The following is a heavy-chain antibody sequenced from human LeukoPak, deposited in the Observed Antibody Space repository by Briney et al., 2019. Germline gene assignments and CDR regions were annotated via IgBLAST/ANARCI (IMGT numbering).Heavy chain of an antibody. CDR3: ARAAGYSSSLFDY. D-gene: IGHD6-13*01. CDR2: INPNSGGT. V-gene: IGHV1-2*02. Sequence: ASVKVSCKASGYTFTGYYMHWVRHAPGQGLEWMGWINPNSGGTNYAQKFQGRVTMTRDTSISTAYMELSRLRSDDTDVYYCARAAGYSSSLFDYWGQGTLVTVSS. J-gene: IGHJ4*02. CDR1: GYTFTGYY.